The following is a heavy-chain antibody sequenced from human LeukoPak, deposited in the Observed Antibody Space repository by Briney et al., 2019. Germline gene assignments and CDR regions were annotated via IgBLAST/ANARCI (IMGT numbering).Heavy chain of an antibody. J-gene: IGHJ4*02. V-gene: IGHV4-31*11. CDR2: ISHGGSP. CDR3: ARYYCAGSNCPGVDC. CDR1: GASVSSSTYF. Sequence: SETLSLTCAVSGASVSSSTYFWTWIRQHPGEGLEWIGYISHGGSPYYNPSLKSRVIISLDTSKNQFSLQLTSVTAADTAVYYCARYYCAGSNCPGVDCWGRGTLVTVSS. D-gene: IGHD2-21*01.